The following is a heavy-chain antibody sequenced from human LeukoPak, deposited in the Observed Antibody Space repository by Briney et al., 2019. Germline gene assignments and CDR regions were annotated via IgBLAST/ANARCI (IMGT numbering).Heavy chain of an antibody. CDR3: ASWSVAAAGFDY. CDR1: GGSFSGYY. D-gene: IGHD6-13*01. CDR2: INHSGST. V-gene: IGHV4-34*01. J-gene: IGHJ4*02. Sequence: SETLSLTCAVYGGSFSGYYWSWIRQPPGKGLEWIGEINHSGSTNYNPSLKSRVTISVDTSKNQFSLKLSSVTAADTAVYYCASWSVAAAGFDYWGQGTLVTVSS.